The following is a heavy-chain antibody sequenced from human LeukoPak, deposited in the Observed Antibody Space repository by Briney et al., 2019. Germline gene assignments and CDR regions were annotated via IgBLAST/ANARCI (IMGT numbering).Heavy chain of an antibody. V-gene: IGHV5-51*01. CDR3: ARHLGTTAFDP. Sequence: NRGESLKISCKGSGYSFTTYWIGWVRQMPGKGLEWMGVIYPGDSDTRYSPSFQGQVTISADKSISTAYLQWSSLKASDTAMYYCARHLGTTAFDPWGQGTLVTVSS. J-gene: IGHJ5*02. CDR1: GYSFTTYW. CDR2: IYPGDSDT. D-gene: IGHD1-1*01.